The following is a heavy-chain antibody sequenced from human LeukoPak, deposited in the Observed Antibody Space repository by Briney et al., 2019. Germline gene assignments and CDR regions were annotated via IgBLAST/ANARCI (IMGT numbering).Heavy chain of an antibody. Sequence: ASVKVSCKASGYSFTSYGFRWVRRAPGQGLEWMGWVSAYDGSTNYAQKIRGRVTMTTHASKNTAYMELRSLRFDDTAVYYCARGGRDGMDVWGQGTTVTVSS. CDR1: GYSFTSYG. V-gene: IGHV1-18*01. CDR3: ARGGRDGMDV. D-gene: IGHD3-10*01. CDR2: VSAYDGST. J-gene: IGHJ6*02.